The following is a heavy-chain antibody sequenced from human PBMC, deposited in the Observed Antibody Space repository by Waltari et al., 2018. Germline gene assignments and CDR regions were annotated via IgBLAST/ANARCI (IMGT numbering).Heavy chain of an antibody. CDR1: GGTFSSYA. Sequence: QVQLVQSGAEVKKPGSSVKVSCKASGGTFSSYAIRWVRTAPGQGLEWMGGISPIFGNANYAQKFQGSVPITTDESTSTAYMELSSLRSEDTAVYYCARGDYDILTGYYGYFDLWGRGTLVTVSS. D-gene: IGHD3-9*01. CDR3: ARGDYDILTGYYGYFDL. CDR2: ISPIFGNA. V-gene: IGHV1-69*05. J-gene: IGHJ2*01.